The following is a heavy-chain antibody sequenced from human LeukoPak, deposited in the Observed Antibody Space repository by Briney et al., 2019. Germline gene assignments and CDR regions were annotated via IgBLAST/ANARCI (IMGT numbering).Heavy chain of an antibody. CDR2: AYYRSKWYI. CDR3: ARGAFGGIRDGMDV. V-gene: IGHV6-1*01. Sequence: SQTLSLTCAISGDSVSSNSAIWNWIRQSPPRGLEWLGRAYYRSKWYIEYAASVQSRITINPDTSKNQFSLQLNSVTPEDTAVYYCARGAFGGIRDGMDVWGQGTTVTVSS. D-gene: IGHD3-16*01. CDR1: GDSVSSNSAI. J-gene: IGHJ6*02.